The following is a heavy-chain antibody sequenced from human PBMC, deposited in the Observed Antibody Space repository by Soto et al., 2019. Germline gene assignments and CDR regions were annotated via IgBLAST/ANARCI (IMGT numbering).Heavy chain of an antibody. CDR1: GFTFSYYS. Sequence: GGSLRLSCAASGFTFSYYSMSWVRQTPATGLEWVSGISGGGAGTYYADSVKGRFTISRDPSTTTLFLDMYSLGAEDTAIYYCAKGRKPDHDDGLCAFDSWGQGVLVTVSS. D-gene: IGHD3-3*01. CDR3: AKGRKPDHDDGLCAFDS. J-gene: IGHJ4*02. CDR2: ISGGGAGT. V-gene: IGHV3-23*01.